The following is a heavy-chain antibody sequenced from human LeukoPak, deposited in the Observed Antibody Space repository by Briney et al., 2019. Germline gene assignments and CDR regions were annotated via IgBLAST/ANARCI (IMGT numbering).Heavy chain of an antibody. CDR1: GFTFSSYW. CDR3: ATARNIVVVPVSY. Sequence: GGSLRLSCAASGFTFSSYWMSWVRQAPGKGLEWVANIKQDGSEKYYVDPVKGRFTISRDNAKNSLYLQMNSLRAEDTAVYYCATARNIVVVPVSYWGQGTLVTVSS. D-gene: IGHD2-21*02. J-gene: IGHJ4*02. V-gene: IGHV3-7*01. CDR2: IKQDGSEK.